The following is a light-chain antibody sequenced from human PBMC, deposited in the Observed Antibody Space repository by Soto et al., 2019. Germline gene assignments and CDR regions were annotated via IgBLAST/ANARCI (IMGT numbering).Light chain of an antibody. CDR1: QSISRS. J-gene: IGKJ4*01. CDR2: DAS. CDR3: QQSSDWPLT. Sequence: EIVLTQSPATLSLSPGERATLSCRASQSISRSLAWYQQKPGQAPRLLIYDASTRSTGIPARFSGSVSGTDFTLTISSLEPEDFAVYYCQQSSDWPLTFGGGTKVQIK. V-gene: IGKV3-11*01.